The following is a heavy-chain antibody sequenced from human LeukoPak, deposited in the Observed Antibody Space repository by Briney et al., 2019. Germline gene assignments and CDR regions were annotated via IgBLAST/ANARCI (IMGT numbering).Heavy chain of an antibody. CDR1: GYTFTGYY. CDR2: INPNSGGT. J-gene: IGHJ4*02. Sequence: ASVKVSCKASGYTFTGYYMHWVRQAPGQGLEWMGWINPNSGGTNHAQKFQGRVTMTRDTSISTAYMELSRLRSDDTAVYYCARDYVWGSYRPHFDYWGQGTLVTVSS. V-gene: IGHV1-2*02. D-gene: IGHD3-16*02. CDR3: ARDYVWGSYRPHFDY.